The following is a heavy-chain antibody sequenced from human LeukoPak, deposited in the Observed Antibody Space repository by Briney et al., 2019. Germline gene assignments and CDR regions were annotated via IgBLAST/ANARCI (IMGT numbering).Heavy chain of an antibody. CDR2: IWYDGSNE. J-gene: IGHJ4*02. V-gene: IGHV3-33*01. CDR1: GFTFRNHG. D-gene: IGHD6-6*01. Sequence: GGSLRLSCGASGFTFRNHGMHWVRQALGKGLEWVAVIWYDGSNEYYADSVKGRFTISRDNSKNTPYLQMNSLRAEDTAVYYCARDISARRLDYWGQGTLVTVSS. CDR3: ARDISARRLDY.